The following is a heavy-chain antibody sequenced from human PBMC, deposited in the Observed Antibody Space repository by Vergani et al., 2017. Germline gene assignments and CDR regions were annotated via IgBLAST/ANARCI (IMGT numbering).Heavy chain of an antibody. D-gene: IGHD3-9*01. CDR1: GYSFTSYW. V-gene: IGHV5-51*01. J-gene: IGHJ6*03. Sequence: EVQLVQSGAEVKKPGESLKISCKGSGYSFTSYWIGWVRQMPGKGLEWMGIIYPGDSDTRYSPSFQGQVTISADKSISTAYLQWSSLKASDTAMYYCAGHLTSSYYDILTGHYYYYYMDVWGKGTTVTVSS. CDR2: IYPGDSDT. CDR3: AGHLTSSYYDILTGHYYYYYMDV.